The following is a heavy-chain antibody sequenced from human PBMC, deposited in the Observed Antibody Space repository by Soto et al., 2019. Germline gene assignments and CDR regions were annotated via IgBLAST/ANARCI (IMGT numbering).Heavy chain of an antibody. J-gene: IGHJ6*02. CDR1: GFTFSSYS. V-gene: IGHV3-21*01. Sequence: GGSLRLSCTASGFTFSSYSMNCVRQAPGEGLEWVSSISSSSSYIYYAASVKGRFTISRDNVKNSLYLQMNSLRAEDTAVYYCAREXGGGSGWYDGYYYGMDVWGQGTTVTVSS. D-gene: IGHD6-19*01. CDR3: AREXGGGSGWYDGYYYGMDV. CDR2: ISSSSSYI.